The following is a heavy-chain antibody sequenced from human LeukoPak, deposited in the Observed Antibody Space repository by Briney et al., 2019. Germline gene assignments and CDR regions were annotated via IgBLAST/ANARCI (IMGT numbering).Heavy chain of an antibody. J-gene: IGHJ4*02. D-gene: IGHD3-16*02. CDR1: GGTFSSYT. Sequence: SVKVSCKASGGTFSSYTISWVRQAPGQGLEWMGRIIPILGIANYAQKFQGRVTITADKSTSTAYMELSSLRSEDTAVYYCARAPMTTFGGVIEALYYFDYWGQGTLVTVSS. CDR3: ARAPMTTFGGVIEALYYFDY. V-gene: IGHV1-69*02. CDR2: IIPILGIA.